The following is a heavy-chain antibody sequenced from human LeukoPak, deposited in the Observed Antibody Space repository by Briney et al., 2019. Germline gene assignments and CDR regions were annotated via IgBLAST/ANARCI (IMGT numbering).Heavy chain of an antibody. CDR2: IIPIFGTA. CDR3: ARTCSGGSCYSDPFDY. CDR1: GGTFSSYG. Sequence: SVKVSCKASGGTFSSYGISWVRQAPGQGLEWMGGIIPIFGTANYAQKFQGRVTITADESTSTAYMELSSLRSDDTAVYYCARTCSGGSCYSDPFDYWGQGTLVTVSS. J-gene: IGHJ4*02. V-gene: IGHV1-69*13. D-gene: IGHD2-15*01.